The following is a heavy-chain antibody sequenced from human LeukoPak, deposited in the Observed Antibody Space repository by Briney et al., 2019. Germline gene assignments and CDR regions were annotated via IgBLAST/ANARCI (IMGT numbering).Heavy chain of an antibody. V-gene: IGHV3-30*14. Sequence: GGSLRLSCEDSGFTFSTYPMHWVRQAPDKGLEWVAMISHHGSNEYYADSVKGRFTISRDNSKSTLYLQMNNPRVEDTAIYYCARVHDTTGYYHYFDSWGQGTLVTVSS. CDR2: ISHHGSNE. D-gene: IGHD3-9*01. CDR1: GFTFSTYP. J-gene: IGHJ4*02. CDR3: ARVHDTTGYYHYFDS.